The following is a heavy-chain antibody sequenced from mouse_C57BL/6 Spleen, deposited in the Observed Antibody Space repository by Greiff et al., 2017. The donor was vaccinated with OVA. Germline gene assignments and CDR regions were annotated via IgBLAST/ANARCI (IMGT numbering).Heavy chain of an antibody. CDR3: ARHEAIYYGNYGWYFDV. Sequence: QVQLKESGAELVKPGASVKLSCKASGYTFTEYTIHWVKQRSGQGLEWIGWFYPGSGSIKYNEKFKDKATLTADKSSSTVYMELSRLTSEDSAVYFCARHEAIYYGNYGWYFDVWGTGTTVTVSS. CDR1: GYTFTEYT. CDR2: FYPGSGSI. D-gene: IGHD2-1*01. V-gene: IGHV1-62-2*01. J-gene: IGHJ1*03.